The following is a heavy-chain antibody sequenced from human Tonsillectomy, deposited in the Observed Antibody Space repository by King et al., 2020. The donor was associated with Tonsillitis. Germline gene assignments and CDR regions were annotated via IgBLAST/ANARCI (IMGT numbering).Heavy chain of an antibody. Sequence: VQLVESGGGLVQPGGSLRLSCAFSGFTFSNYAMNWVRPASGKGLEWGSGFRGSGGSIYYADSGQGRFTISRDNSDNTLFLQMNSLGAEDTAMYYCAKSMGSSTSGAFDLWGQGTLVTVSS. D-gene: IGHD1-1*01. J-gene: IGHJ3*01. CDR3: AKSMGSSTSGAFDL. CDR2: FRGSGGSI. V-gene: IGHV3-23*04. CDR1: GFTFSNYA.